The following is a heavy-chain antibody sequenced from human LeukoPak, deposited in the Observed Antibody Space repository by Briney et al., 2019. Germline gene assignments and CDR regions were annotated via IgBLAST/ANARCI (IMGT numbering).Heavy chain of an antibody. CDR3: ARELIAAAGTHLYYYGMDV. CDR2: SNAGNGNT. V-gene: IGHV1-3*02. Sequence: DSVKVSCKASGYTFTSYAMHWVRQAPGQRLEWMGWSNAGNGNTKYSQEFQGRVTITRDTSASTAYMELSSLRSEDMAVYYCARELIAAAGTHLYYYGMDVWGQGTTVTVSS. D-gene: IGHD6-13*01. J-gene: IGHJ6*02. CDR1: GYTFTSYA.